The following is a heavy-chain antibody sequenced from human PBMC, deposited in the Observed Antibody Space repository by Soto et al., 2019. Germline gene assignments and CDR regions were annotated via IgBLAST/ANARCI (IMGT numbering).Heavy chain of an antibody. D-gene: IGHD3-22*01. CDR3: ARLGAYYQALDS. CDR2: IYYAGTT. J-gene: IGHJ4*02. V-gene: IGHV4-59*08. CDR1: DGSISPNY. Sequence: VQLQESGPGLVKPSETLSLKCTVSDGSISPNYWTWIRQPPGKGLEWIGYIYYAGTTTYHPSLKSRVSISLDTSKNEVSLKLTSVTAADTAVYYCARLGAYYQALDSWGQGILVTVSS.